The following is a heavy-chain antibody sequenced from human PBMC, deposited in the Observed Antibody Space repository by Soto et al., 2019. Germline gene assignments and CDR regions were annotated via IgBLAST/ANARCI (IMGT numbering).Heavy chain of an antibody. CDR3: TRPPYGDYTNEGYPTDY. CDR1: GFTFGDYA. CDR2: IRSKAYGGTT. Sequence: GGSLRLSCTASGFTFGDYAMSWFRQAPGKGLEWVGFIRSKAYGGTTEYAASVKGRFTISRDDSKSIAYLQMNSLKTEDTAVYYCTRPPYGDYTNEGYPTDYWGQGTLVTVSS. D-gene: IGHD4-17*01. V-gene: IGHV3-49*03. J-gene: IGHJ4*02.